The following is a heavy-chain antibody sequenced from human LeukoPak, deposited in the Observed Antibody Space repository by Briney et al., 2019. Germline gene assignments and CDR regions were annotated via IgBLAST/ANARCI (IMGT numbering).Heavy chain of an antibody. CDR3: AKEDDYVWGSYRGAFDI. V-gene: IGHV3-9*01. J-gene: IGHJ3*02. D-gene: IGHD3-16*02. CDR1: GFTFDGYA. Sequence: GGSLRLSCAASGFTFDGYAMHWVRQAPGKGLEWVSGISWNSGSIGYADSVKGRFTISRDNAKNSLYLQMNSLRAEDTALYYCAKEDDYVWGSYRGAFDIWGQGTMVTVSS. CDR2: ISWNSGSI.